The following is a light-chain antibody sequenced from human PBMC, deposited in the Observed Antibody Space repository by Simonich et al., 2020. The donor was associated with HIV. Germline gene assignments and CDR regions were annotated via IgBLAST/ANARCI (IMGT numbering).Light chain of an antibody. J-gene: IGLJ3*02. V-gene: IGLV2-11*01. CDR3: CSYAGSRTWV. CDR2: DVD. CDR1: NNDVGGYNS. Sequence: QSALTQPRLVSGSPGQSVTISCTGTNNDVGGYNSVSWYQQHPGKAPKLVIYDVDQRPSGVPDRFSGSKSGNTASLTISGLQAEDEADYYCCSYAGSRTWVFGGGTKLTVL.